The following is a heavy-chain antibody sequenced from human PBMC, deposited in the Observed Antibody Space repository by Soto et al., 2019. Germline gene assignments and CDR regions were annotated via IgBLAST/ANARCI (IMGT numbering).Heavy chain of an antibody. CDR1: GFTFSSYA. Sequence: QVQLVESGGGVVQPGRSLRLSCAASGFTFSSYAMHWVRQAPGKGLEWVAVISSDGSKKYYADSGKGRFTIFRDNSKNTLYLQMNSLRPEDTAVSYCASPTICDLSAFDIWGQGTMVTVSS. D-gene: IGHD2-2*01. CDR2: ISSDGSKK. CDR3: ASPTICDLSAFDI. J-gene: IGHJ3*02. V-gene: IGHV3-30-3*01.